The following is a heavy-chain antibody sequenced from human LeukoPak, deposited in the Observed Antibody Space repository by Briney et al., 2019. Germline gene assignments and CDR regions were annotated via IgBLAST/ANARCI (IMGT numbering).Heavy chain of an antibody. V-gene: IGHV3-33*08. Sequence: GGSLRLSCAASGFTFSSYEVNWVRQAPGKGLEWVALIWYDGNNKYYADSVKGRFTISRDNSKNTLYLQMNSLRAEDTAVYYCARVGGTYYSDYWGQGTLVTVSS. CDR1: GFTFSSYE. D-gene: IGHD1-26*01. CDR2: IWYDGNNK. CDR3: ARVGGTYYSDY. J-gene: IGHJ4*02.